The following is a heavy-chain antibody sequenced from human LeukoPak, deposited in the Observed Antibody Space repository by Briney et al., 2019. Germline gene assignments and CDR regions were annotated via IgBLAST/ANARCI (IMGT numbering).Heavy chain of an antibody. J-gene: IGHJ4*02. CDR2: ISYDGSNK. CDR1: GFTFSSYA. Sequence: PGGSLRLSCAASGFTFSSYAMHWVRQAPGKGLEWVAVISYDGSNKYYADSVKGRFTISRDNSKNTLYLQMNSLRAEDTAVYYCARDSGSYYGDFDYWGQGTLVTVSS. CDR3: ARDSGSYYGDFDY. V-gene: IGHV3-30-3*01. D-gene: IGHD1-26*01.